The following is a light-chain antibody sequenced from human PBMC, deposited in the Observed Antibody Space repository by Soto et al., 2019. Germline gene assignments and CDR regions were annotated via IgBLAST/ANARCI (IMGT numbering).Light chain of an antibody. J-gene: IGKJ4*01. Sequence: IVLTQSPGTLSLSPGERATLSCRASQSVTNTYLAWYQQKPGQPPRLLIYDASTRATDIPARFSGSGSGTEFTLTISSLQSEDFALYYCQQYDDWPLTFGGGTKVDIK. V-gene: IGKV3D-15*01. CDR1: QSVTNTY. CDR2: DAS. CDR3: QQYDDWPLT.